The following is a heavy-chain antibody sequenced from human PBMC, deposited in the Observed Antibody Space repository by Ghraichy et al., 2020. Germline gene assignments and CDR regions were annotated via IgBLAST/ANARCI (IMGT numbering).Heavy chain of an antibody. Sequence: GESLNISCVASGLMFSPNTMNWVRQAPGKGLEWVSSISSSTRYIYYADSVKGRFTISRDNAPNSLYLQMNSLRAEDTAVYYCSRGGGAGIPVLYHMDVWGLGTTVPVSS. CDR1: GLMFSPNT. J-gene: IGHJ6*02. CDR2: ISSSTRYI. CDR3: SRGGGAGIPVLYHMDV. D-gene: IGHD6-19*01. V-gene: IGHV3-21*01.